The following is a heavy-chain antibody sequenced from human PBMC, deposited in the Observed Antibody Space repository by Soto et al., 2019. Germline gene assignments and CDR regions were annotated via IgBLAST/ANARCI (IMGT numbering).Heavy chain of an antibody. V-gene: IGHV4-31*03. D-gene: IGHD5-12*01. J-gene: IGHJ6*02. CDR1: GGSISSGGAY. CDR2: IHYSGST. CDR3: ASLYSGYDYSLDYYYGMDV. Sequence: SETLSLTCTVSGGSISSGGAYWSWIRQHPGKGLEWIGYIHYSGSTTYNPSLKSRVTISIDTSKNQFSLKLNSVTAADTAVYYCASLYSGYDYSLDYYYGMDVWGQGTTVTVSS.